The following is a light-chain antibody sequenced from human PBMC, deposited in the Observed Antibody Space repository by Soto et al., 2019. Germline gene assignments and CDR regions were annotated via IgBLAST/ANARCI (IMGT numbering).Light chain of an antibody. V-gene: IGLV2-14*01. Sequence: QSALTQPASVSGSPGQSITISCTGTSSDVGGSNYVSWYQHHPGKAPKLIIYEVSYRPSGVSNRFSGSKSGNTASLTISGLQAEDEADYFCTSFVTNTDWVFGGGTQLTVL. CDR2: EVS. CDR3: TSFVTNTDWV. J-gene: IGLJ3*02. CDR1: SSDVGGSNY.